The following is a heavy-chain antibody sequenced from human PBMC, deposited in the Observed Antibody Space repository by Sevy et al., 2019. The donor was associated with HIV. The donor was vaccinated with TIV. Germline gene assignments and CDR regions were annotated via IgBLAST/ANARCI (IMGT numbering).Heavy chain of an antibody. D-gene: IGHD4-17*01. CDR3: ARPGDYGLRGWFDP. CDR1: GYTFTGYY. CDR2: INPNSGGT. V-gene: IGHV1-2*02. Sequence: ASVKVSCKASGYTFTGYYMHWVRQAPGQGLEWTGWINPNSGGTNYAQKFQGRVTMTRDTSISTAYMELSRLRSDDTAVYYCARPGDYGLRGWFDPWGQGTLVTVSS. J-gene: IGHJ5*02.